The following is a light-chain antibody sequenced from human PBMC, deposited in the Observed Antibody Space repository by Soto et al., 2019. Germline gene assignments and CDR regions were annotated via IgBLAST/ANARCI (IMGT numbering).Light chain of an antibody. V-gene: IGLV2-14*03. CDR1: HNDIGTYDY. CDR3: SSFTSNRIYV. CDR2: GVT. Sequence: QSVLPHPTSVSGTPGQSITISCTGNHNDIGTYDYVSWYQQHPGRAPRLLIHGVTTRPSGISGRFSASKSGLTASLTISGLQPEDEADYYCSSFTSNRIYVFGPGTKVTVL. J-gene: IGLJ1*01.